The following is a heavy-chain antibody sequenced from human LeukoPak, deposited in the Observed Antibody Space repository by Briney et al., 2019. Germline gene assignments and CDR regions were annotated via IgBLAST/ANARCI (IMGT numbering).Heavy chain of an antibody. CDR2: ISPSGGST. J-gene: IGHJ6*02. V-gene: IGHV1-46*01. Sequence: ASVKVSCKASGYTFTSYGISWVRQAPGQGLEWMAIISPSGGSTSHAQKFQGRVTMTRDTSASTVYMELSSLRSEDTAVYYCASVYKHGMDVWGQGTTVTVSS. CDR3: ASVYKHGMDV. D-gene: IGHD5-24*01. CDR1: GYTFTSYG.